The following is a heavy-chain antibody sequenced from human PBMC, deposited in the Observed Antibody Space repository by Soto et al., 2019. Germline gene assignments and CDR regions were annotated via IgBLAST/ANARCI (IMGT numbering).Heavy chain of an antibody. V-gene: IGHV4-34*01. CDR2: INHSGST. CDR3: ARQRGKLIWSGNTPFDY. CDR1: GGSFSGYY. J-gene: IGHJ4*02. Sequence: SETLSLTCVVYGGSFSGYYWSWIRQPPGKGLEWIGEINHSGSTNYNPSLKSRVTISEDTSKKQFSLKLSSVTAADTAVYYCARQRGKLIWSGNTPFDYWGQGTLVTVSS. D-gene: IGHD3-3*01.